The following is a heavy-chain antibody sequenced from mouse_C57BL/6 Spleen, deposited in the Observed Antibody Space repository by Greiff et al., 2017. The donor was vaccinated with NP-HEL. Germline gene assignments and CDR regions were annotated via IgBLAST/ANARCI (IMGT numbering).Heavy chain of an antibody. CDR2: ISGGGGNT. CDR1: GFTFSSYT. V-gene: IGHV5-9*01. J-gene: IGHJ4*01. D-gene: IGHD2-4*01. CDR3: ARHDLYAMDY. Sequence: EVKVEESGGGLVKPGGSLKLSCAASGFTFSSYTMSWVRQTPEKRLEWVATISGGGGNTYYPDSVKGRFTISRDNAKNTLYLQMSSLRSEDTALYYCARHDLYAMDYWGQGTSVTVSS.